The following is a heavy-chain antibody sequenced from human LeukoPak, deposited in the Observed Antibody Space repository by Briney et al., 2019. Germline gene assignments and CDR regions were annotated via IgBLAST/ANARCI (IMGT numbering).Heavy chain of an antibody. CDR2: IERDGSKK. V-gene: IGHV3-7*01. CDR3: ATAPAAADSF. J-gene: IGHJ4*02. Sequence: GGSLRLSCAASGFTFSSFWLTWVRQAAGKGLEWVANIERDGSKKTYVDSVKGRFTISRDNAKNSLYLQMSSLRAEDTAVYYCATAPAAADSFWGQGTLVAVSA. D-gene: IGHD6-13*01. CDR1: GFTFSSFW.